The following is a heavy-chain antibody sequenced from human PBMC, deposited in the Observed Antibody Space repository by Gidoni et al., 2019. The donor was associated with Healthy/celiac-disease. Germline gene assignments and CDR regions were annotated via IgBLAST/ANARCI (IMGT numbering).Heavy chain of an antibody. CDR2: IKQDGSEK. CDR1: GFTFRCYW. J-gene: IGHJ5*02. D-gene: IGHD6-6*01. CDR3: ASRPDLDNWFDP. Sequence: EVPLVESGGGLVQPGGPLRLACAASGFTFRCYWMSWVRQAPGKGLEWVANIKQDGSEKYYGDAVKGRFTISRDNAKNSLYLQMNSLRAEDTAVYYCASRPDLDNWFDPWGQGTLVTVSS. V-gene: IGHV3-7*03.